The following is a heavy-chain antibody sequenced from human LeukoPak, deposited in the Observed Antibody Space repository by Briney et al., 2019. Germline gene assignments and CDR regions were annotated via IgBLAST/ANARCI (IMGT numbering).Heavy chain of an antibody. CDR1: GYTFTGYY. Sequence: ASVKVSCKASGYTFTGYYMHWVRQVPGQALEWMGWINPNSGGTNYAQKFQGRVTMTRDTSITTDYMELSRLRSDDTAVYYCARGFSSWYLSPYYLEYCGQGTSVTVSS. J-gene: IGHJ4*02. D-gene: IGHD6-13*01. CDR2: INPNSGGT. V-gene: IGHV1-2*02. CDR3: ARGFSSWYLSPYYLEY.